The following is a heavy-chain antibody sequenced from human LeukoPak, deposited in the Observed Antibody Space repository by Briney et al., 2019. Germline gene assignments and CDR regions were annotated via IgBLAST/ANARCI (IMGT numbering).Heavy chain of an antibody. CDR3: ARARGARITMIVVVDYFDY. J-gene: IGHJ4*02. CDR1: GGSISSYY. CDR2: INYSGST. D-gene: IGHD3-22*01. V-gene: IGHV4-59*01. Sequence: SENLSLNCTVSGGSISSYYWSWIRQPPGKGLEWIGYINYSGSTNSNHSHTSRVTISVDTSKNQFSLKLSSVAAADTAVYYCARARGARITMIVVVDYFDYWGQGTLVTVSS.